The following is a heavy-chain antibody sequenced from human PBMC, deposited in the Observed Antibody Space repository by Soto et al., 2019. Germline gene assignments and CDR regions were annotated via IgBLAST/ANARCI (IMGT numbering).Heavy chain of an antibody. CDR2: FYDGNT. D-gene: IGHD3-10*01. CDR3: ATTRGLAVGGSFDY. V-gene: IGHV4-39*01. J-gene: IGHJ4*02. Sequence: SETLSLTCIVSGGSITRRSSYWAWIRQPPGKGLEWVGTFYDGNTYHNPSLRSRITIAVDTSKNQFSLKLNAVAAADTAFYYCATTRGLAVGGSFDYWGQGMLVTVSS. CDR1: GGSITRRSSY.